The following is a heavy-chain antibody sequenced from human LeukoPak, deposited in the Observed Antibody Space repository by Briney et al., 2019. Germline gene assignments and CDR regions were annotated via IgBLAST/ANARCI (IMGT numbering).Heavy chain of an antibody. D-gene: IGHD1-1*01. CDR1: GFTFSSYG. CDR3: ARNNWNDRRLDY. CDR2: ISGSGGST. J-gene: IGHJ4*02. V-gene: IGHV3-23*01. Sequence: GGSLRLSCAASGFTFSSYGMSWVRQAPGKGLEWVSAISGSGGSTYYADSVKGRFTISRDNSKNTLYLQMNSLRAEDTAVYYCARNNWNDRRLDYWGQGTLVTVSS.